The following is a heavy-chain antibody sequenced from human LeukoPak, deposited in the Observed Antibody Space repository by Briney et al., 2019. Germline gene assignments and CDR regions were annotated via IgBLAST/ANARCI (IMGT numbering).Heavy chain of an antibody. D-gene: IGHD3-10*01. CDR3: AAPGTYGSGSYPNFDY. CDR1: GYTFTSYG. CDR2: ISAYNGNT. J-gene: IGHJ4*02. V-gene: IGHV1-18*01. Sequence: GASVKVSCKASGYTFTSYGISWVRQAPGQGLEWMGWISAYNGNTNYAQKFQGRVTITTDESTSTAYMELSSLRSEDTAVYYCAAPGTYGSGSYPNFDYWGQGTLVTVSS.